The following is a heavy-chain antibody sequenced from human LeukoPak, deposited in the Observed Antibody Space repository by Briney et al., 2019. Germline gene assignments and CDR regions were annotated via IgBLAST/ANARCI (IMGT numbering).Heavy chain of an antibody. CDR1: GFTFSSYS. V-gene: IGHV3-21*01. Sequence: GGSLRLSCAASGFTFSSYSMNWVRQAPGRGLEWVSSISSSSSYIYYADSVKGRFTISRDNAKNSLYLQMNSLRAEDTAVYYCARDLEDGPDYGGNWFDPWGQGTLVTVSS. J-gene: IGHJ5*02. CDR3: ARDLEDGPDYGGNWFDP. CDR2: ISSSSSYI. D-gene: IGHD4-23*01.